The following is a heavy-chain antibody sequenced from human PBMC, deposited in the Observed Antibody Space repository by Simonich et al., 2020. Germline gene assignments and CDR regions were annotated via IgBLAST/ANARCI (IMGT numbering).Heavy chain of an antibody. D-gene: IGHD4-17*01. CDR2: INHSGST. CDR1: GYSISSGYY. CDR3: ASRRGNYYYYGMDV. V-gene: IGHV4-38-2*01. J-gene: IGHJ6*02. Sequence: QLQLQESGPGLVKPSETLSLTCAVSGYSISSGYYWSWIRQPPGKGLEWIGEINHSGSTNYNPSLKSRVTISVDTSKNQFSLKLSSVTAADTAVYYCASRRGNYYYYGMDVWGQGTTVTVSS.